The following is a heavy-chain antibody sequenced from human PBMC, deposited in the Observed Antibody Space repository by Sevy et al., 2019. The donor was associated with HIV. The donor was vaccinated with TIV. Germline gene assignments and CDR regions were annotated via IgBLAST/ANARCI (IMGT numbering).Heavy chain of an antibody. CDR2: IYPGDSDT. D-gene: IGHD6-19*01. J-gene: IGHJ3*02. CDR1: GYSFTSYW. Sequence: GEPLKISCKGSGYSFTSYWIGWVRQMPGKGLEWMGIIYPGDSDTRYSPSFQGQVTISADKSTSTAYLQWSSLKASDTAMYYCARPRAVAGFDAFDIWGQGTMVTVSS. V-gene: IGHV5-51*01. CDR3: ARPRAVAGFDAFDI.